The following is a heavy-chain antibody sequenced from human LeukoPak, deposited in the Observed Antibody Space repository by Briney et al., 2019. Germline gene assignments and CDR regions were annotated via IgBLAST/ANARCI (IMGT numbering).Heavy chain of an antibody. CDR2: ISGSGGST. Sequence: PGRSLRLSCAASGFTFSSYAMSWVRQAPGKGLEWVSSISGSGGSTYYGDSVKGRLTISRDNSNNVISLQMNNLTTEDTATYYCAREKFDSWGQGTLVTVSP. CDR1: GFTFSSYA. V-gene: IGHV3-23*01. J-gene: IGHJ5*01. CDR3: AREKFDS.